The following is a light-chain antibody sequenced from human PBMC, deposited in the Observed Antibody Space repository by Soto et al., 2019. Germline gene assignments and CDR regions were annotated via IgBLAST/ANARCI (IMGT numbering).Light chain of an antibody. CDR3: SSYINSITFVV. J-gene: IGLJ2*01. CDR1: SSDVGANNY. CDR2: EVS. V-gene: IGLV2-14*01. Sequence: QSALTQPASVSGSPGQPITISCTGTSSDVGANNYVSWYQHHPGKARKLLIYEVSNRPSGVSSRFSGSKSGNTASLTISGLQAEDEADYYCSSYINSITFVVFGGGTKLTVL.